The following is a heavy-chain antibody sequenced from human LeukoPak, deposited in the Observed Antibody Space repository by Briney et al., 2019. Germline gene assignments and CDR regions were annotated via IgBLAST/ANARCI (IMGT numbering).Heavy chain of an antibody. V-gene: IGHV1-18*01. CDR2: ISAYNGNT. Sequence: ASVKVSCKASGYTFTSYGISWVRQAPGQGLEWMGWISAYNGNTNYAQKLQGRVTMTTDTSTSTAYMELRSLRSDDTAVYYCARSGEDYYDSSGYPPSYWGQGTLVTVSS. J-gene: IGHJ4*02. D-gene: IGHD3-22*01. CDR3: ARSGEDYYDSSGYPPSY. CDR1: GYTFTSYG.